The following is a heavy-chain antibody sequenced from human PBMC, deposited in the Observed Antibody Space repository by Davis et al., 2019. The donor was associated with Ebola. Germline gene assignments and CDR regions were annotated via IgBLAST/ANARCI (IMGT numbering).Heavy chain of an antibody. J-gene: IGHJ5*02. CDR3: ARTYYYGSGIYNWFDP. Sequence: MPSETLSLTCTVSGGSISSYYWSWIRQPPGKGLEWIGYIYYSGSTNYNPSLKSRVTISVDTSKNQFSLKLSSVTAADTAVYYCARTYYYGSGIYNWFDPWGQGTLVTVSS. D-gene: IGHD3-10*01. V-gene: IGHV4-59*08. CDR1: GGSISSYY. CDR2: IYYSGST.